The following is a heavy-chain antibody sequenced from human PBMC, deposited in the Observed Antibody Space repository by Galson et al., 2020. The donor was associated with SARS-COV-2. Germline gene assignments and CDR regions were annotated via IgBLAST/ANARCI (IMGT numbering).Heavy chain of an antibody. CDR2: IWYDGSNK. D-gene: IGHD5-18*01. V-gene: IGHV3-33*01. CDR3: ARDLKGYSYGYFDY. Sequence: GESLKISCAASGFTFSSYGMHWVRQAPGKGLEWVAVIWYDGSNKYYADSVKGRFTISRDNSKNSLYLQMNSLRAEDTAVYYCARDLKGYSYGYFDYWGQGTLVTVSS. J-gene: IGHJ4*02. CDR1: GFTFSSYG.